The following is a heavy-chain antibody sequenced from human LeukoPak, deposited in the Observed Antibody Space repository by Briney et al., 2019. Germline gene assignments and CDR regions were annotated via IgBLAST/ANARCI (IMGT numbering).Heavy chain of an antibody. Sequence: SETLSLTCAVSGYSISSGYYWGWIRQPPGKGLEWIGSIYHSGSTYYNPSLKSRVTISVDTSKNQFSLKLSSVTATDAAIYYCERERSSSSDYWGQGTLVTVSS. CDR2: IYHSGST. D-gene: IGHD6-6*01. V-gene: IGHV4-38-2*02. CDR1: GYSISSGYY. J-gene: IGHJ4*02. CDR3: ERERSSSSDY.